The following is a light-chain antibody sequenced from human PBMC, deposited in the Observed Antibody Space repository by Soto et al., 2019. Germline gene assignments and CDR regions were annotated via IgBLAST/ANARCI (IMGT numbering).Light chain of an antibody. J-gene: IGLJ3*02. CDR2: DVN. CDR3: CSYAGSNNLV. V-gene: IGLV2-11*01. Sequence: QSALTQPRSVSGSPGQSVTISCTGTSSDVGGFNSVSWYQQHPGKAPKLMIYDVNKRPSGVPDRFSGSKSGSTASLTISGLQAEDEADYYCCSYAGSNNLVFGGGTKVTVL. CDR1: SSDVGGFNS.